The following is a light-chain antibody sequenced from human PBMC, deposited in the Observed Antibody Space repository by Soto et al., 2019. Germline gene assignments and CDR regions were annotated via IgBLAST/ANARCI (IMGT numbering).Light chain of an antibody. CDR1: KWGNKY. CDR2: QDS. Sequence: SYELTQPPSVSVSPGQTASITCSGDKWGNKYACWYQQKPGQSLVVVSYQDSKRPSGIPERFSGSNSGNTATLTISGTQAMDEADYYCQAWDSSNVVFGGGTTLTVL. J-gene: IGLJ2*01. V-gene: IGLV3-1*01. CDR3: QAWDSSNVV.